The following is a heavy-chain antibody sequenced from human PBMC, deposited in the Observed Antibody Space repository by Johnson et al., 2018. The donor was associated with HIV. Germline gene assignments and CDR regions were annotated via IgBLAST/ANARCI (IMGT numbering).Heavy chain of an antibody. CDR1: GFTFSSYG. CDR2: IWYDGSNK. Sequence: QVQLVESGGGVVQPGRSLRLSCAASGFTFSSYGMHWVRQAPGKGLEWVAVIWYDGSNKYYVDSVKGRFTISRDNSKNTLYLQMNSLRTEDTAMYYCAKGHSSGYPKDAFDIWGRGTIVTVSS. V-gene: IGHV3-33*06. J-gene: IGHJ3*02. CDR3: AKGHSSGYPKDAFDI. D-gene: IGHD3-22*01.